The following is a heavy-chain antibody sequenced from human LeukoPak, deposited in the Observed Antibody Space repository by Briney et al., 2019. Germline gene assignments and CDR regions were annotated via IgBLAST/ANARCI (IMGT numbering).Heavy chain of an antibody. CDR2: IPYDGSNK. CDR1: GFTFSSYA. CDR3: ARDRYSRYDGDYMDV. Sequence: GGSLRLSCAASGFTFSSYAMHWVRQAPGKGLEWVAVIPYDGSNKYYADSVKGRFTLSRDNSKNTLYLQTNSLRAEDTAVYYCARDRYSRYDGDYMDVWGKGTTVTVSS. J-gene: IGHJ6*03. V-gene: IGHV3-30*04. D-gene: IGHD5-12*01.